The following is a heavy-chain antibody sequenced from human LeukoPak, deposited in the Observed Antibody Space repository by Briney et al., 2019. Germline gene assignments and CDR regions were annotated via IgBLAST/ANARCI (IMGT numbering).Heavy chain of an antibody. CDR3: ARARAYSSSWYYFDH. V-gene: IGHV4-30-4*08. CDR1: GGSISSGDYY. CDR2: THYSGIT. J-gene: IGHJ4*02. D-gene: IGHD6-13*01. Sequence: SETLSLTCTVSGGSISSGDYYWSWIRQPPGKGLEWIRHTHYSGITYYSPSLKSRLTISVDTSKNQFSLKLSSVTAADTAVYHRARARAYSSSWYYFDHWGQGPLVTVSS.